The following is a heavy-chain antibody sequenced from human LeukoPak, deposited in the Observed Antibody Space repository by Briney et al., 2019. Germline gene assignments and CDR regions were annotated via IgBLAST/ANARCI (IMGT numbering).Heavy chain of an antibody. CDR1: EFTFSSYS. V-gene: IGHV3-48*01. CDR3: AKDPVEYTSSSPAY. CDR2: ITNSGNSK. D-gene: IGHD6-6*01. J-gene: IGHJ4*02. Sequence: GGSLRLSCAASEFTFSSYSMNWVRQAPGKGLEWVSYITNSGNSKSYADSVKGRFTISRDNTKNSLYLQMNGLRVEDTAVYYCAKDPVEYTSSSPAYWGQGTLVTVSS.